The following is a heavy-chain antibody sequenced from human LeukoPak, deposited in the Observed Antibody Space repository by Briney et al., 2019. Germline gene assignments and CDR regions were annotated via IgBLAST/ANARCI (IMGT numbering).Heavy chain of an antibody. CDR2: INPNSGGT. J-gene: IGHJ3*01. V-gene: IGHV1-2*02. D-gene: IGHD3-10*01. Sequence: ASVKVSCKASGCTFIGYYIYWFRQAPGQGLEWMGWINPNSGGTNYAQKFQGRVSMTRDTSITTVYMELRSLRSDDTAVYFCGRIGSSAAFDVWGQGTAVTVVS. CDR1: GCTFIGYY. CDR3: GRIGSSAAFDV.